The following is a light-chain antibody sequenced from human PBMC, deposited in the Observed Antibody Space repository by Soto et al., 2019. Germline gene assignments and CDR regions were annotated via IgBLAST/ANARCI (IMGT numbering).Light chain of an antibody. Sequence: QSVLTQPASVFGSPGQSITFSCTGTSSDVGGYKFVSWYQQHPGKAPKLMIYEVSSRPSGVSNRFSGSKSGNTASLTISGLQPDDEADYYCSSYTTSTTVVFGTGTKLTVL. CDR1: SSDVGGYKF. CDR3: SSYTTSTTVV. CDR2: EVS. V-gene: IGLV2-14*03. J-gene: IGLJ1*01.